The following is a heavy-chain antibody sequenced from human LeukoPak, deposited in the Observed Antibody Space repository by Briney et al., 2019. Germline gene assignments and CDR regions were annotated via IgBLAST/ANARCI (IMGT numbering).Heavy chain of an antibody. D-gene: IGHD3-22*01. CDR1: GFTVSNKY. CDR2: IYSDGRT. CDR3: ARGLFLSGYLDAFDI. J-gene: IGHJ3*02. V-gene: IGHV3-53*01. Sequence: PGGSLRLSCAASGFTVSNKYMTWVRQAPGKGLEWVSLIYSDGRTYYADSVKGRCTISRDNSKNTLYLQMNSLRVEDTAVYYCARGLFLSGYLDAFDIGGQGTVVTVSS.